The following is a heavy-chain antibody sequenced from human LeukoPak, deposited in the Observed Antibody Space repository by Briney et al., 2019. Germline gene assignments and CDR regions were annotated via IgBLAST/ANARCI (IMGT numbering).Heavy chain of an antibody. CDR1: GFTFSSYG. CDR3: ARGHVGYSYGFDY. V-gene: IGHV3-53*01. J-gene: IGHJ4*02. D-gene: IGHD5-18*01. CDR2: IFSGGTI. Sequence: GGSLRLSCAASGFTFSSYGMHWVRQAPGKGLEWVSVIFSGGTIYYADSVKGRFTISRDNSKNTLYLQMNSLRAEDTAVYYCARGHVGYSYGFDYWGQGTLVTVSS.